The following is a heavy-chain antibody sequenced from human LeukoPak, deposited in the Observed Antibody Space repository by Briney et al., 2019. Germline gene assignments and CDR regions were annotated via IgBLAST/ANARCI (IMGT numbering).Heavy chain of an antibody. Sequence: IPSQTLSLTCAVSGGSISSGGYSWSWIRQPPGKGLEWIGYIYHSGSTNYNPSLKSRVTISVDTSKNQFSLKLSSVTAADTAVYYCARGLGARIAAAGRYRWFDPWGQGTLVTVSS. D-gene: IGHD6-13*01. V-gene: IGHV4-30-2*01. CDR2: IYHSGST. CDR3: ARGLGARIAAAGRYRWFDP. CDR1: GGSISSGGYS. J-gene: IGHJ5*02.